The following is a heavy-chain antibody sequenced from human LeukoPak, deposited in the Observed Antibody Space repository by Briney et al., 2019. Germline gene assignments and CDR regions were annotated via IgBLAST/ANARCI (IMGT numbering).Heavy chain of an antibody. CDR1: GSNFSIHW. V-gene: IGHV3-74*01. D-gene: IGHD4-17*01. J-gene: IGHJ5*02. Sequence: PGGSLRLSCAASGSNFSIHWLHCVRQAPGKGQVWVSHINRDGSSTRYADSVKGRFTISRDNAKNSLYLQMNSLRAEDTAVYYCARDPGAVTTPSNWFDPWGQGTLVTVSS. CDR3: ARDPGAVTTPSNWFDP. CDR2: INRDGSST.